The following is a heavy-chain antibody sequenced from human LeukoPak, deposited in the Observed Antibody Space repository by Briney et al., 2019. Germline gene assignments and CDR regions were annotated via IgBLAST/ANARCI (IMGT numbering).Heavy chain of an antibody. CDR1: GFTFSSYG. CDR3: ARDLRWEPGKIFDY. D-gene: IGHD4-23*01. CDR2: IWYDGSNK. J-gene: IGHJ4*02. Sequence: GGSLRLSCAASGFTFSSYGMHWVRQAPGKGLEWVAVIWYDGSNKYYADSVKGRFTISRDNSKNTLYLQMNSLRAEDTAVYYCARDLRWEPGKIFDYWGQGTLVTVSS. V-gene: IGHV3-33*01.